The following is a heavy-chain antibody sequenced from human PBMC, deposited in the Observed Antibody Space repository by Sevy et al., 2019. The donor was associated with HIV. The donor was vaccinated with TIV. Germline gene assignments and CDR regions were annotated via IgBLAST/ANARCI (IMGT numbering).Heavy chain of an antibody. V-gene: IGHV3-30*04. CDR2: ISTDITKQ. CDR1: GFSFSNYA. Sequence: GGSLRLSCAASGFSFSNYAMHWVRQAPGKGLEWVAVISTDITKQYYADSVRGRFTISRDNFKNTLYLRMDSLSTEDTAMYYCAKDGNIGYTDFDYWGQGTLVTVSS. J-gene: IGHJ4*02. CDR3: AKDGNIGYTDFDY. D-gene: IGHD5-12*01.